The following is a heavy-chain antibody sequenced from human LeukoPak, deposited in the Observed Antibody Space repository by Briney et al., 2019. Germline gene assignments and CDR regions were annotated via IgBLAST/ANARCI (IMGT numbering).Heavy chain of an antibody. CDR1: GFTFSSYG. V-gene: IGHV3-30*18. Sequence: GTSLRPSCATSGFTFSSYGMHWVRQVPGKGLEWVAVISNDGSNIQYGDSAKGRFTISRDNSKNTVFLHMNSLRSEDTAVYYCAKDPYRVIVATGNYLDPWGQGTLVTVSS. D-gene: IGHD2-21*01. J-gene: IGHJ5*02. CDR2: ISNDGSNI. CDR3: AKDPYRVIVATGNYLDP.